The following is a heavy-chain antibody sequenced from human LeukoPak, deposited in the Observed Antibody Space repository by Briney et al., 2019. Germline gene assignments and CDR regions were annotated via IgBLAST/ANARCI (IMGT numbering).Heavy chain of an antibody. CDR2: ISAYNGNT. J-gene: IGHJ6*02. V-gene: IGHV1-18*01. Sequence: ASVKVSCKASGYTFTSYVISWVRQAPGQGLEWMGWISAYNGNTNYAQKLQGRVTMTTDTSTSTAYMELRSLRSDDTAVYYCARDFHDFWSGYPTANYYYYYGMDVWGQGTTVTVSS. CDR3: ARDFHDFWSGYPTANYYYYYGMDV. CDR1: GYTFTSYV. D-gene: IGHD3-3*01.